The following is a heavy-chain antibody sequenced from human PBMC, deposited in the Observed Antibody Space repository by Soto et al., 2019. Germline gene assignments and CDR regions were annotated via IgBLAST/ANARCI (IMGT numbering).Heavy chain of an antibody. Sequence: SVKVSCKASGGTFSSYTISWVRQAPGQGLEWMGRIIPILGIANYAQKFQGRVTITADKSTSTAYMELSSLRSEDTAVYYCARNEPYYYGSGSYYKNAFDIWGQGTMVTVSS. CDR2: IIPILGIA. V-gene: IGHV1-69*02. J-gene: IGHJ3*02. CDR3: ARNEPYYYGSGSYYKNAFDI. CDR1: GGTFSSYT. D-gene: IGHD3-10*01.